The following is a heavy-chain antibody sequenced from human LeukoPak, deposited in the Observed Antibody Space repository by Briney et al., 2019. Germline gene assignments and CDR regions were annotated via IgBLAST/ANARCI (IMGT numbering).Heavy chain of an antibody. V-gene: IGHV4-39*01. CDR1: GGSISSSSYY. J-gene: IGHJ3*02. CDR3: ARRGRGADIDAFDI. CDR2: VYYSGST. Sequence: PSETLSLTCTVSGGSISSSSYYWDWIRQPPGKGLEWIGSVYYSGSTYYNLSLKSRVTISVDTFQNQFSLNLTSVTAADTAIYYCARRGRGADIDAFDIWGQGTMVTVSS. D-gene: IGHD3-9*01.